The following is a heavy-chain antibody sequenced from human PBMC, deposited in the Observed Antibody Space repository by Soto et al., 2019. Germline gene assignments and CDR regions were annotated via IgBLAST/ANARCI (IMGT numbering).Heavy chain of an antibody. D-gene: IGHD3-16*01. Sequence: QITLKESGPPLVKPTQTLTLTCTFSGFSLSTSGVGVGWIHQPPGKALEWLALIYWNDDKRYSPSLKSRLTITKDTSKNQVVLTMTNMDPVDTATYYCALYGGVMPFDYWGQGTLVTVSS. CDR2: IYWNDDK. V-gene: IGHV2-5*01. CDR1: GFSLSTSGVG. CDR3: ALYGGVMPFDY. J-gene: IGHJ4*02.